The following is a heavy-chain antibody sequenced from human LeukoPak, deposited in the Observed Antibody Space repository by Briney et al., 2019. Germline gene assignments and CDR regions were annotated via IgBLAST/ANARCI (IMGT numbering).Heavy chain of an antibody. CDR3: ARERAPSFGSSSPWSHYYYYGVDV. CDR1: GYTFTSYY. V-gene: IGHV1-46*01. CDR2: INPSGGST. Sequence: ASVKVSCKASGYTFTSYYMHWVRQAPGQGLEWMGIINPSGGSTSYAQKFQGRVTMTRDTSSSTVYMELSSLRSEDTAVYYCARERAPSFGSSSPWSHYYYYGVDVWGQGTTVTVSS. D-gene: IGHD6-6*01. J-gene: IGHJ6*02.